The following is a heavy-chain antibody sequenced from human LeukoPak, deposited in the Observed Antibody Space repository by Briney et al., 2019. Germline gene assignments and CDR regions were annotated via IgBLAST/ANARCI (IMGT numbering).Heavy chain of an antibody. D-gene: IGHD3-3*01. CDR3: ARGGYYDFWSGYYKYYGMDV. Sequence: SETLSLTCAVYGGSFSGYHWSWIRQPPGKGLEWIGEINHSGSTNYNPSLKSRVTISVDTSKNQFSLKLSSVTAADTAVYYCARGGYYDFWSGYYKYYGMDVWGQGTTVTVSS. V-gene: IGHV4-34*01. CDR2: INHSGST. CDR1: GGSFSGYH. J-gene: IGHJ6*02.